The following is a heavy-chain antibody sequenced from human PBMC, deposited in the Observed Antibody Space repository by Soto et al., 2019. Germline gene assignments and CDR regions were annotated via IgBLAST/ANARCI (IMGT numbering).Heavy chain of an antibody. CDR3: AKDHSSSWAVFDD. J-gene: IGHJ4*02. CDR1: GFSVGRLF. Sequence: PGGSLRLSCTASGFSVGRLFMTWVRQAPGKGLEWVSVIYSGGSTYYADSVKGRFTISRDNSKNTLYLQMNSLRAEDTAVYYCAKDHSSSWAVFDDWGQGTLVTVSS. D-gene: IGHD6-13*01. CDR2: IYSGGST. V-gene: IGHV3-66*01.